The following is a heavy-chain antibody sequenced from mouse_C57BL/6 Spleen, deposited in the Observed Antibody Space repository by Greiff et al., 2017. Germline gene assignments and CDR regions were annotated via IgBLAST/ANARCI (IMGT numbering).Heavy chain of an antibody. J-gene: IGHJ3*01. Sequence: VQLQQSGAELVRPGASVTLSCKASGYTFTDYEMHWVKQTPVHGLEWIGAIDPETGGTAYNQKFKGKAILTADKSSSTAYRELRSLTSEDSAFYYCTRFSYGNGFAYWGQGTLVTVSA. D-gene: IGHD2-1*01. CDR3: TRFSYGNGFAY. V-gene: IGHV1-15*01. CDR2: IDPETGGT. CDR1: GYTFTDYE.